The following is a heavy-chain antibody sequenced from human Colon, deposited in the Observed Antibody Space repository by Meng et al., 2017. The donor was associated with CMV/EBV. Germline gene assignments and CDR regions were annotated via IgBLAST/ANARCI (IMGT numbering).Heavy chain of an antibody. V-gene: IGHV3-66*01. D-gene: IGHD6-19*01. CDR2: VYRDDST. J-gene: IGHJ4*02. CDR3: ATDFGWYRRIY. Sequence: GGSLRLSCAASGFAVSSNYMSWVRQAPGKGLEWVSAVYRDDSTHYTDSVKGRFTISRDNAKNSLYLQMNSLRADDTAVYFCATDFGWYRRIYWGQGTLVTVSS. CDR1: GFAVSSNY.